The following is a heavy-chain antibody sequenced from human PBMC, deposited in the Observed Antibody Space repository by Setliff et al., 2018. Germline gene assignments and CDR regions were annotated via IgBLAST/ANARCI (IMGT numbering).Heavy chain of an antibody. CDR1: GGSISSYY. V-gene: IGHV4-4*07. J-gene: IGHJ4*02. Sequence: SETLSLTCTVSGGSISSYYWSWIRQPAGKGLEWIGHIYIGGSANYNPSVKGRFTISRDNAKNTLYLQMNSLRPEDTAVYFCATYSTTYHAADNWGQGTLVTVSS. CDR2: IYIGGSA. D-gene: IGHD6-13*01. CDR3: ATYSTTYHAADN.